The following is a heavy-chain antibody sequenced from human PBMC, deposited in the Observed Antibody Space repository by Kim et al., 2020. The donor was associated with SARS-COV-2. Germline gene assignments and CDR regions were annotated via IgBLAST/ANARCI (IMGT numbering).Heavy chain of an antibody. V-gene: IGHV4-59*13. CDR2: IYYSGST. CDR3: ARVSYYDILTGYYPLATGYF. CDR1: GGSISSYY. J-gene: IGHJ4*03. Sequence: LTGTVSGGSISSYYWSWIRQPPGKGLEWIGYIYYSGSTNYNPSLKSRVTISVDTSKNQFSLKLSSVTAADTAVYYCARVSYYDILTGYYPLATGYF. D-gene: IGHD3-9*01.